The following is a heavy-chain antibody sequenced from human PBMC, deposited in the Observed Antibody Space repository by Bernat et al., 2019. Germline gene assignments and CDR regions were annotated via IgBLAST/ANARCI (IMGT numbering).Heavy chain of an antibody. CDR1: GFTFSASA. CDR3: ISRRYCGGDCYFGY. D-gene: IGHD2-21*01. Sequence: EVQLVESGGGLVQPGGSLKLSCAASGFTFSASAMHWVRQASGRGLEWVGRIRSKGNSYATTYAASVQGRFTISRDDLKDTAYLQMNSLKTEDTAVYYCISRRYCGGDCYFGYWGQGTLVTVSS. J-gene: IGHJ4*02. CDR2: IRSKGNSYAT. V-gene: IGHV3-73*02.